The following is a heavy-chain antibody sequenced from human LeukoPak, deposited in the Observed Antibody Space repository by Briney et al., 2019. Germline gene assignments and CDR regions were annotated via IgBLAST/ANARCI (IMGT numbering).Heavy chain of an antibody. CDR2: IRYDGSNK. Sequence: GGTLRLSCAASGFTFSSYGMHWVRQAPGKGLEWVAFIRYDGSNKYYADSVKGRFTISRDNSKNTLYLQMNSLSAEDTAVYYCARRGSSWYSFVRTKKEWFDPWGQGTLVTVSS. CDR1: GFTFSSYG. V-gene: IGHV3-30*02. J-gene: IGHJ5*02. CDR3: ARRGSSWYSFVRTKKEWFDP. D-gene: IGHD6-13*01.